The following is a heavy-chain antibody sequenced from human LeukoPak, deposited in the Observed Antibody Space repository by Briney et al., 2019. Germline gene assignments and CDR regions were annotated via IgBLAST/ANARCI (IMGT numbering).Heavy chain of an antibody. D-gene: IGHD3-22*01. CDR2: ISSSSSTI. CDR3: ARDGSTYYYDSSGYY. Sequence: PGGSLRLSCAASGFTFSSYSMNWVRQAPGKGLEWVSYISSSSSTIYYADSVKGRFTISRGNAKNSLYLQMNSLRDEDTAVYYCARDGSTYYYDSSGYYWGQGTLVTVSS. V-gene: IGHV3-48*02. CDR1: GFTFSSYS. J-gene: IGHJ4*02.